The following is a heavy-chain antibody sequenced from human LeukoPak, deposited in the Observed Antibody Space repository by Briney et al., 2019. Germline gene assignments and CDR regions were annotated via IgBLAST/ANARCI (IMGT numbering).Heavy chain of an antibody. CDR3: SRGHGYYFDY. CDR1: GDSVSSNSAA. D-gene: IGHD3-22*01. J-gene: IGHJ4*02. CDR2: TYYRSKWYN. Sequence: SQTLSLICAISGDSVSSNSAAWSWIRQSPSRGLEWLGRTYYRSKWYNDYAVSVKSRITINPDTSENHFSLQLNSVTPEDTAVYYCSRGHGYYFDYWGQGTLVTVSS. V-gene: IGHV6-1*01.